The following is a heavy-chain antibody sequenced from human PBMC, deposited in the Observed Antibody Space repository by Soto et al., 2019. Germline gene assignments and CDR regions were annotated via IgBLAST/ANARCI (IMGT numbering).Heavy chain of an antibody. D-gene: IGHD3-3*01. CDR1: GFTFSSYA. Sequence: PGGSLRLSCAASGFTFSSYAMHWVRQAPGKGLEWVAVISYDGSNKYYADSVKGRFTISRDNSKNTLYLQMNSLRAEGTAVYYCARDLYDFWSGSLDYWGQGTLVPV. J-gene: IGHJ4*02. CDR2: ISYDGSNK. CDR3: ARDLYDFWSGSLDY. V-gene: IGHV3-30-3*01.